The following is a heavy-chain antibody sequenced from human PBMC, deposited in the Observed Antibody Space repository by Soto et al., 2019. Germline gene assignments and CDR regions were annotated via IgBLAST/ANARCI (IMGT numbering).Heavy chain of an antibody. V-gene: IGHV3-30*18. CDR2: ISYDGSIE. CDR1: GFTFKSYG. D-gene: IGHD2-15*01. Sequence: QVQLVESGGGVVQPGRSLRLSCAASGFTFKSYGMHWVRQSPGKGLEWVAVISYDGSIEYYGDSVKGRFTISRDNSKNTLYLQMNSRRADDTAVYYCAKDVGYCSGGRCYPRDWFDPWVQGTLVTVSS. J-gene: IGHJ5*02. CDR3: AKDVGYCSGGRCYPRDWFDP.